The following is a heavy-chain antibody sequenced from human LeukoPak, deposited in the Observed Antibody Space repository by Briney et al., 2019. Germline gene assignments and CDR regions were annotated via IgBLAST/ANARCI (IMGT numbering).Heavy chain of an antibody. J-gene: IGHJ4*02. V-gene: IGHV1-8*01. CDR1: GYTFTSYD. CDR3: ARGLRLRFLEWLSNYYFDY. CDR2: MNPNSGNT. Sequence: ASVKVSCKASGYTFTSYDINWVRQATGQGLEWMGWMNPNSGNTGYAQKFQGRVTMTRNTSISTAYMELSSLRSEDTAVYYCARGLRLRFLEWLSNYYFDYWGQGTLVTVSS. D-gene: IGHD3-3*01.